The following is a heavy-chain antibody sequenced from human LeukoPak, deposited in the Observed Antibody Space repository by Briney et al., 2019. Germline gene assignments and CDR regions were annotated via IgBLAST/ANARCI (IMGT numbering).Heavy chain of an antibody. CDR3: AARPRMPPRFDN. CDR2: ISNGGGSA. CDR1: GFTFSSYP. Sequence: GGSLRLSCAGSGFTFSSYPMSWVRQAPGKGLQRVSAISNGGGSAYYADSVKGRFTISRDNSKSTLYLQMNGLRAEDTAIYYCAARPRMPPRFDNWGQGTLVTVSS. V-gene: IGHV3-23*01. J-gene: IGHJ4*02. D-gene: IGHD1-14*01.